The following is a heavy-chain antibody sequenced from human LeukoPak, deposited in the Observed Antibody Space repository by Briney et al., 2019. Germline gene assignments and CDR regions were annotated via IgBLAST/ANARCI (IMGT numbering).Heavy chain of an antibody. CDR2: IYYSVST. CDR1: GGSISSYY. D-gene: IGHD2-15*01. Sequence: PSETLSLTCTVSGGSISSYYWSWIRQPPGKGLEWIGYIYYSVSTNYNPSLKSRVTISVDTSKNQFSLKLSSVTAADTAVYYCAREMNLGYCSGGSCYNWFDPWGQGTLVTVSS. V-gene: IGHV4-59*01. CDR3: AREMNLGYCSGGSCYNWFDP. J-gene: IGHJ5*02.